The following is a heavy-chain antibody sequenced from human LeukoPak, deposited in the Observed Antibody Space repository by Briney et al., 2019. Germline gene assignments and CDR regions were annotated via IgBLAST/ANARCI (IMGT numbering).Heavy chain of an antibody. J-gene: IGHJ5*02. Sequence: PSETLSLTCTVSGGSISSYYWSWIRQPPGKGLEWIGYIYDSGSTNYNPSLKSRVTISVDTSKNQFPLKLSSVTAADTAVYYCARHRCSGGSCYPMNWFDPWGQGTLVTVSS. CDR2: IYDSGST. CDR1: GGSISSYY. CDR3: ARHRCSGGSCYPMNWFDP. V-gene: IGHV4-59*08. D-gene: IGHD2-15*01.